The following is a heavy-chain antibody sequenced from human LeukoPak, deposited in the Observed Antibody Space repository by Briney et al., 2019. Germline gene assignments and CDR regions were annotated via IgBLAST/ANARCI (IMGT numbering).Heavy chain of an antibody. Sequence: GGSLRLSCAASGFSFSNYAMTWVRQAPGKGLEWVSAIGGDGHSTDYADSVKGRFTISKDNSKNTLYLQMNSLRAEDTALYYCAKRAGGTPDYWGLGTLVTVSS. CDR1: GFSFSNYA. CDR2: IGGDGHST. CDR3: AKRAGGTPDY. J-gene: IGHJ4*02. D-gene: IGHD1-26*01. V-gene: IGHV3-23*01.